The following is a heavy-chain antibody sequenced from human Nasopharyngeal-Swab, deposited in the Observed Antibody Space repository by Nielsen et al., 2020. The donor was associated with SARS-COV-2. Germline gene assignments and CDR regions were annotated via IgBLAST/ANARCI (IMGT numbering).Heavy chain of an antibody. Sequence: VRQMSGRCLEWMGIIYPGDSDTRYSPSFQGQVTISADKSISTAYLQWSSLKASDTAMYYCARHELPENRGGFDYWGQGTLVTVSS. CDR3: ARHELPENRGGFDY. D-gene: IGHD2-15*01. CDR2: IYPGDSDT. J-gene: IGHJ4*02. V-gene: IGHV5-51*01.